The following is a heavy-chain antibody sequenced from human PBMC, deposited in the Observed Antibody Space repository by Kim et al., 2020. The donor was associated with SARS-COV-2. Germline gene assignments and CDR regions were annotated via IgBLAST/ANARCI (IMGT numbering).Heavy chain of an antibody. D-gene: IGHD3-22*01. Sequence: GGSLRLSCAASGFTFSSYAMHWVRQAPGKGLEWVAVISYDGSNKYYADSVKGRFTISRYNSKNTLYLQMNSLRAEDTAVYYCAREYYYEGYFDYWGQGTLVTVSS. CDR1: GFTFSSYA. V-gene: IGHV3-30-3*01. J-gene: IGHJ4*02. CDR3: AREYYYEGYFDY. CDR2: ISYDGSNK.